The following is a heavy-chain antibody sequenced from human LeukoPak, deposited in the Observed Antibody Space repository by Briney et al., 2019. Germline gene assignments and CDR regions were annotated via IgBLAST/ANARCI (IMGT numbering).Heavy chain of an antibody. CDR3: ARVGTDYGGNSYFDY. V-gene: IGHV4-38-2*02. Sequence: SETLSLTCTVSGYSISSGYYWGWIRPPPGKGLEWIGSIYHGGSTYYNPSLKSRVTISVDTSKNQFSLKLSSVTAADTAVYYCARVGTDYGGNSYFDYWGQGTLVTVSS. J-gene: IGHJ4*02. CDR1: GYSISSGYY. CDR2: IYHGGST. D-gene: IGHD4-23*01.